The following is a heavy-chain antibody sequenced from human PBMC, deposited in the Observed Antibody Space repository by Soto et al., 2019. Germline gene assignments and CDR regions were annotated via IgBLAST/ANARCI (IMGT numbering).Heavy chain of an antibody. CDR2: INPSGGGT. J-gene: IGHJ6*02. CDR3: ARHSQFYCSGGSCSGSMDV. Sequence: QVQLVQSGAEVKKPGASVKVSCEVSGYSFISHHMLWVRQAPGQGLEWMGIINPSGGGTRYAQKFQDRVTMTRDTSTSTIYMQLTGLRSEDTAVYYCARHSQFYCSGGSCSGSMDVWGQGTTVTVSS. V-gene: IGHV1-46*01. CDR1: GYSFISHH. D-gene: IGHD2-15*01.